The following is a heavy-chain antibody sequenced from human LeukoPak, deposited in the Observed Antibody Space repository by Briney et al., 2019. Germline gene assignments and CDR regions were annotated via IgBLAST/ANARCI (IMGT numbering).Heavy chain of an antibody. D-gene: IGHD3-22*01. CDR1: GFTFSSYG. CDR3: ARDPEWYYYDSSGGPKAEYFQH. V-gene: IGHV3-30*02. CDR2: IRYDGGNK. J-gene: IGHJ1*01. Sequence: GGSLRLSCAASGFTFSSYGMHWVRQVPGKGLEWVAFIRYDGGNKYYADSVKGRFTISRDNSKNTLYLQMNSLRAEDTAVYYCARDPEWYYYDSSGGPKAEYFQHWGQGTLVTVSS.